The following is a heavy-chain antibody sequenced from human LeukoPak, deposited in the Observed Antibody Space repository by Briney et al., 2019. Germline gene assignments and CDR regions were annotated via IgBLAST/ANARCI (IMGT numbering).Heavy chain of an antibody. Sequence: GGSLRLSCAASGFTFSSYWMSWVRQAPGKGLEWVANIKQDGSEKYYVDSVKGRFTISRDNAKNSLYLQMNSLRAEDTAVYYCARWGVSSSIWYVFDYWGQGTLVTVSS. D-gene: IGHD6-13*01. CDR3: ARWGVSSSIWYVFDY. CDR1: GFTFSSYW. J-gene: IGHJ4*02. V-gene: IGHV3-7*01. CDR2: IKQDGSEK.